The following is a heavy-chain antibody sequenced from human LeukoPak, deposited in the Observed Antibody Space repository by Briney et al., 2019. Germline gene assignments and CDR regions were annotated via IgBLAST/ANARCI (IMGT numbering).Heavy chain of an antibody. J-gene: IGHJ3*02. CDR1: GDSVSSNSAA. CDR3: ARVIPELLYAFDI. CDR2: TYYRSKWYN. D-gene: IGHD1-26*01. V-gene: IGHV6-1*01. Sequence: SQTLSLTCAISGDSVSSNSAAWNWITQSPSRGLEWLGRTYYRSKWYNDYAVSVKSRITINPDTSKNQFSLQLNSVTPEDTAVYYCARVIPELLYAFDIWGQGTMVTVSS.